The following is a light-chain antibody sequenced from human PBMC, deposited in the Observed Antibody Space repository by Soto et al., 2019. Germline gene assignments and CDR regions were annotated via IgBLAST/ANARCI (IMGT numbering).Light chain of an antibody. CDR3: QSYDSSLSGWV. CDR1: SSNIGAGYD. J-gene: IGLJ3*02. V-gene: IGLV1-40*01. CDR2: GNS. Sequence: QAVVTQPPSVSGAPGQRVTISCTGSSSNIGAGYDVHWYQQLPGTAPKLLIYGNSNRPSGVPDRFSGSKSGTSASLAITGLRAEDEADYYCQSYDSSLSGWVFGGGTKATVL.